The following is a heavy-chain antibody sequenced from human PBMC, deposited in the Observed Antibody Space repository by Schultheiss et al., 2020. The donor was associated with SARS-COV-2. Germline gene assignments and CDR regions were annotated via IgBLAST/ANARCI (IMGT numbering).Heavy chain of an antibody. J-gene: IGHJ4*02. CDR2: IIPIFGTA. Sequence: SVKVSCKASGYTFTGYYMHWVRQAPGQGLEWMGGIIPIFGTANYAQKFQGRVTITADKSTSTAYMELSSLRSEDTAVYYCARDLGSSIGYCSGGSCSWGQGTLVTVSS. V-gene: IGHV1-69*06. D-gene: IGHD2-15*01. CDR1: GYTFTGYY. CDR3: ARDLGSSIGYCSGGSCS.